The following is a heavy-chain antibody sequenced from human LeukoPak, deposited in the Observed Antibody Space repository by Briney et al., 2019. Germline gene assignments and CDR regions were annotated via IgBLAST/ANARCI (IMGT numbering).Heavy chain of an antibody. Sequence: SETLSLTCAVSGYSISSSNWWGWIRQPPGKGLEWIGYIYYSGSTYYQPSLKSRVTISVDTSKNQFSLKLSSVTAADTAVYYCASIAVAGHGLFDYWGQGTLVTVSS. D-gene: IGHD6-19*01. V-gene: IGHV4-28*01. CDR2: IYYSGST. CDR3: ASIAVAGHGLFDY. J-gene: IGHJ4*02. CDR1: GYSISSSNW.